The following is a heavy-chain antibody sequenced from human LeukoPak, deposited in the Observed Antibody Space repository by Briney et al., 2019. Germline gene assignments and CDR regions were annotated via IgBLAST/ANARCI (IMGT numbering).Heavy chain of an antibody. CDR2: IISGSGNTK. J-gene: IGHJ4*02. D-gene: IGHD2-21*01. CDR1: GFTFSTYE. CDR3: AREASHCGGDCYDY. Sequence: PGGSLRLSCVASGFTFSTYEMNWVRQAPGKGLEWVSNIISGSGNTKYYADSVKGRFTISRDNAKSSLYLQMNSLRAEDTAIYYCAREASHCGGDCYDYWGQGTLVTVSS. V-gene: IGHV3-48*03.